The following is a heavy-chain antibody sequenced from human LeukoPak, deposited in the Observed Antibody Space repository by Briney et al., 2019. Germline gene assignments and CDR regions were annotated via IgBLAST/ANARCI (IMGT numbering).Heavy chain of an antibody. D-gene: IGHD2-2*01. Sequence: GGSLRLSCAASGFTFSSYGMHWVRQAPGKGLEWVAFIRYDGSNKYYADSVKGRFTISRDNSKNTLYLQMNSLRAEDMAVYYCARGLVVVPAAMAYWGQGTLVTVSS. CDR3: ARGLVVVPAAMAY. CDR2: IRYDGSNK. J-gene: IGHJ4*02. V-gene: IGHV3-30*02. CDR1: GFTFSSYG.